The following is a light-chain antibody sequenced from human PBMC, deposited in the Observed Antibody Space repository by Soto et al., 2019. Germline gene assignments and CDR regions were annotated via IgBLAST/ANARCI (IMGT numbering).Light chain of an antibody. CDR2: DVN. V-gene: IGLV2-14*01. J-gene: IGLJ1*01. CDR3: SSSTSXSTYV. Sequence: QSVLTQPASVSGSPGQSIAISCTGTSSDVGYYNYVSWYQQHPGKAPKVMIYDVNNRPSGVSDRFSGSKSGNTASLTISGLQAEDEADYYCSSSTSXSTYVFGTGTKVTVL. CDR1: SSDVGYYNY.